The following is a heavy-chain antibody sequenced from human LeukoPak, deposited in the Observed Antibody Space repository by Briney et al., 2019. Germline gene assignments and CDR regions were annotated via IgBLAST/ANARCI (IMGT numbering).Heavy chain of an antibody. J-gene: IGHJ6*02. CDR2: ISAYNGNT. V-gene: IGHV1-18*01. Sequence: ASEKVSCKASGYTFTSYGISWVRQAPGQGLEWMGWISAYNGNTNYAQKLQGRVTMTTDTSTSTAYMELRSLRSDDTAVYYCARGNDPRFDYYYYGMDVWGQGTTVTVSS. CDR1: GYTFTSYG. D-gene: IGHD3-10*01. CDR3: ARGNDPRFDYYYYGMDV.